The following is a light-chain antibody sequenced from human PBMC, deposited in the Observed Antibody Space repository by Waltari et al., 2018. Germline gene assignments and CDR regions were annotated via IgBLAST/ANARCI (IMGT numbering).Light chain of an antibody. V-gene: IGKV2-30*02. CDR2: KVS. CDR3: MQGTHPMYT. J-gene: IGKJ2*01. CDR1: QSLVHSDGNTY. Sequence: DVVMTQSPLSLPVTLGPPASISCRSSQSLVHSDGNTYLNWFQQRPGQSPRRLIYKVSNRDSGVPDRFSGSGSGTDFTLKISRVEAEDVGVYFCMQGTHPMYTFGQGTKLEIK.